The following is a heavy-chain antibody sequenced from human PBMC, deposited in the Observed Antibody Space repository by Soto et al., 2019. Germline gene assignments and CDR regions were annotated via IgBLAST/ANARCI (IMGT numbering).Heavy chain of an antibody. CDR2: ISSSSSYT. CDR1: GFTFSDYY. D-gene: IGHD1-26*01. V-gene: IGHV3-11*06. Sequence: QVQLVESGGGLVQPGGSLRLSCAASGFTFSDYYMSWIRQAPGKGLEWVSYISSSSSYTNYADSVKGRFTISRDNAKNSLYLQMNSLRAEDTAVYYCARDRGRGAPDYWGQGPLVTVSS. CDR3: ARDRGRGAPDY. J-gene: IGHJ4*02.